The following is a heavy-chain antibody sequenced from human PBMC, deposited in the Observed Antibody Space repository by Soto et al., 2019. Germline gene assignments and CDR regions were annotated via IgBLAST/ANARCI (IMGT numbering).Heavy chain of an antibody. CDR1: GFTFSNYA. CDR3: AKDHPNCSGGSCYYYYYYGMDV. Sequence: LRLSCAASGFTFSNYAMSWVRQAPGKGLEWVSAISGSGGSTYYADSVKGRFTISRDNSKNTLYLQMNSLRAEDTAVYYCAKDHPNCSGGSCYYYYYYGMDVWGQGTTVTVSS. D-gene: IGHD2-15*01. J-gene: IGHJ6*02. V-gene: IGHV3-23*01. CDR2: ISGSGGST.